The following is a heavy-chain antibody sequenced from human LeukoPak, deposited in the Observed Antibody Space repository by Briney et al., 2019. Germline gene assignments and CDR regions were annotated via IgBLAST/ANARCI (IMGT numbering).Heavy chain of an antibody. V-gene: IGHV3-48*03. CDR2: INRSGNII. Sequence: GGSLRLSCVASGFTFSSYEVNWVRQAPGKGLEWVSYINRSGNIIYYADSVKGRFTISRDNAKNSLYLQMNSLRAEDTAVYYCARGYDILTNAFDYWGQGTLVTVSS. D-gene: IGHD3-9*01. CDR1: GFTFSSYE. J-gene: IGHJ4*02. CDR3: ARGYDILTNAFDY.